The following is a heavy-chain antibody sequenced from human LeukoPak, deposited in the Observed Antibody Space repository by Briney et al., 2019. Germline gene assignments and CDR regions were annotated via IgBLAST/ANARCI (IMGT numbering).Heavy chain of an antibody. CDR2: ISSSSSYI. CDR3: ARDGFEFVAGMVGYGMDV. J-gene: IGHJ6*02. D-gene: IGHD6-19*01. Sequence: PGGSLRLSCAASGFTFSSYSMNWDRQAPGKGLEWVSSISSSSSYIYYADSVKGRFTISRDNAKNSLYLQMNSLRAEDTAVYYCARDGFEFVAGMVGYGMDVWGQGTTVTVSS. CDR1: GFTFSSYS. V-gene: IGHV3-21*01.